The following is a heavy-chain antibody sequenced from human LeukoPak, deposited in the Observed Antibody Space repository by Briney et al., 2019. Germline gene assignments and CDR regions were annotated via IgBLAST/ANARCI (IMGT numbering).Heavy chain of an antibody. D-gene: IGHD3-22*01. Sequence: GGSLRLSCAASGFTFSSYAMSWVRQPPGKGLEWVSAIGGTNGRTYYTDSVKGRFTISRDNSMNTLYLQMNSLRDEDTAVYYCAKHYYDTSGTPRYFDYWGQGTLVTVSS. CDR3: AKHYYDTSGTPRYFDY. J-gene: IGHJ4*02. CDR1: GFTFSSYA. CDR2: IGGTNGRT. V-gene: IGHV3-23*01.